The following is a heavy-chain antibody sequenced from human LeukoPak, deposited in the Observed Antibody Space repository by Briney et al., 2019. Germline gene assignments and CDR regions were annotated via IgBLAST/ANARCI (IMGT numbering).Heavy chain of an antibody. Sequence: SETLSLTCAVYGGSFSGYYWSWIRQPPGKGLEWIGEINHSGSTNYNPSLKSRVTISVDTSKNQFSLKLSSVTAADTAVYYCARNPSRHGDYVRRYIWFDPWGQGTLVTVSS. V-gene: IGHV4-34*01. CDR1: GGSFSGYY. CDR3: ARNPSRHGDYVRRYIWFDP. D-gene: IGHD4-17*01. CDR2: INHSGST. J-gene: IGHJ5*02.